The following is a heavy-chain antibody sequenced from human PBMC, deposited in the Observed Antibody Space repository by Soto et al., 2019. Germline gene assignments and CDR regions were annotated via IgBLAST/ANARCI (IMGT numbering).Heavy chain of an antibody. V-gene: IGHV3-30-3*01. Sequence: QVQLVESGGGVVQPGRSLRLSCAASGFTFSSYAMHWVRQAPGKGLEWVAVISYDGSNKYYADSVKGRFTISRDNSKNTLDLQMNSLRAEDTAVYYCAREMDYDSSGYSYYYYYGMDVWGQGTTVTVSS. CDR3: AREMDYDSSGYSYYYYYGMDV. CDR2: ISYDGSNK. J-gene: IGHJ6*02. D-gene: IGHD3-22*01. CDR1: GFTFSSYA.